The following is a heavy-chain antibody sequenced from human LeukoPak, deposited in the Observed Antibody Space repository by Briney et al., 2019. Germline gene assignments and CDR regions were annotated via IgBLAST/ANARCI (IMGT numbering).Heavy chain of an antibody. Sequence: GGSLRLSCAASGFTVSSNEMSWVRQAPGKGLEWVSAISGSGGSTYYADSVKGRFTISRDNSKNTLYLQMNSLRAEDTAVYYCARDRHKYNYDSGGYPPYWGQGTLVTVSS. D-gene: IGHD3-22*01. V-gene: IGHV3-23*01. CDR3: ARDRHKYNYDSGGYPPY. CDR2: ISGSGGST. CDR1: GFTVSSNE. J-gene: IGHJ4*02.